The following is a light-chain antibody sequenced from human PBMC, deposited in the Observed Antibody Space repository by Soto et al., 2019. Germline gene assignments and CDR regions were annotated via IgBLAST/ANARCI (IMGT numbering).Light chain of an antibody. Sequence: EIVMTQSPATLSVSPGERATLSCRASQSVSSNLAWYQQKPGQAPRLLIYGASTRATGIPARFSSSGSGTAYTLPTSSLQPEDFATYYCQQSYSTPQITFGQGTRLEIK. CDR2: GAS. CDR1: QSVSSN. J-gene: IGKJ5*01. V-gene: IGKV3-15*01. CDR3: QQSYSTPQIT.